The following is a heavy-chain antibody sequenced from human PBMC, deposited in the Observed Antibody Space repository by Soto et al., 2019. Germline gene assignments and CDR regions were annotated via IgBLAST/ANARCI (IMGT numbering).Heavy chain of an antibody. J-gene: IGHJ4*02. V-gene: IGHV3-33*01. CDR1: GFTYSRDA. D-gene: IGHD6-19*01. CDR2: IWYDGSKK. Sequence: QVQLVESGGGVVQPGRSLRLSCVASGFTYSRDAMHWVRQAPGKGLEWVAMIWYDGSKKYYTDSVKGRFTISRDNSRNTLDLQINSLRAEDTAVYYCVRDPSGSGWAFDYWGQGTLVTVSS. CDR3: VRDPSGSGWAFDY.